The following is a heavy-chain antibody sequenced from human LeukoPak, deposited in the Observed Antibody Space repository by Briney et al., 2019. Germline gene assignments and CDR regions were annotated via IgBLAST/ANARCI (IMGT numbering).Heavy chain of an antibody. V-gene: IGHV3-21*01. CDR3: VRGGAARPDY. CDR2: ISHSGTPT. J-gene: IGHJ4*02. CDR1: KFTFGAYR. Sequence: PGGSLKLSCAASKFTFGAYRMNWVRQAPGKGLEWVSSISHSGTPTYYADSVRGRFTISRDNAKNSLYLQMNSLRTEDTAVYYCVRGGAARPDYWGQGTLVTVSS. D-gene: IGHD6-6*01.